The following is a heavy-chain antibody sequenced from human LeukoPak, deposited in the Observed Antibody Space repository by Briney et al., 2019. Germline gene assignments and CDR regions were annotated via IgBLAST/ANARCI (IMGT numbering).Heavy chain of an antibody. CDR1: GGSISSGGYS. CDR3: ASRYCSGGSCYSGPFDY. J-gene: IGHJ4*02. CDR2: IYHSGST. D-gene: IGHD2-15*01. Sequence: SETLSLTCAVSGGSISSGGYSWSWIRQPPGKGLEWTGYIYHSGSTYYNPSLKSRVTISVDRSKNQFSLKLSSVTAADTAVYYCASRYCSGGSCYSGPFDYWGQGTLVTVSS. V-gene: IGHV4-30-2*01.